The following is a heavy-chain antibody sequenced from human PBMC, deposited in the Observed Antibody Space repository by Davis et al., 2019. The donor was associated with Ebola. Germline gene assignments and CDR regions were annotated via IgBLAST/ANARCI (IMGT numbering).Heavy chain of an antibody. J-gene: IGHJ4*02. CDR1: GFTFSRDW. CDR2: RHSGATT. V-gene: IGHV3-53*01. CDR3: ARVRAPYYFDY. Sequence: PGGSLRLSCAASGFTFSRDWMHWVRQAPGQVLDWVSVRHSGATTNYPDSVKGRFTISRDNSRNTVYLQMNSLRAEDTAVYYCARVRAPYYFDYWGQGTLVTVSS.